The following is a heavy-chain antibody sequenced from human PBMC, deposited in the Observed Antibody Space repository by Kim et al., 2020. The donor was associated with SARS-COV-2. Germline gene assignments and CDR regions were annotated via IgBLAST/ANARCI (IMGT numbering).Heavy chain of an antibody. D-gene: IGHD6-13*01. V-gene: IGHV1-24*01. J-gene: IGHJ4*02. CDR1: GYTLTELS. CDR2: FDPEDGET. CDR3: ATDKSRQKYSSSWDRFDY. Sequence: ASVKVSCKVSGYTLTELSMHWVRQAPGKGLEWMGGFDPEDGETIYAQKFQGRVTMTEDTSTDTAYMELSSLRSEDTAVYYCATDKSRQKYSSSWDRFDYWGQGTLVTVSS.